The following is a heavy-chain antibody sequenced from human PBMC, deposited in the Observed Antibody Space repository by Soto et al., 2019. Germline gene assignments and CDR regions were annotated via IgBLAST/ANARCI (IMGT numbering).Heavy chain of an antibody. CDR3: ARVPAANSNYYYYGMDL. Sequence: GGSLRLSCAASGFTFSSYGMHWVRQAPGKGLEWVAIIWYDGSNKYYADSVKGRFSISRDNSKNTLYLQMNSLRAEDTAVYYCARVPAANSNYYYYGMDLWGQGTTVTVSS. CDR2: IWYDGSNK. V-gene: IGHV3-33*01. CDR1: GFTFSSYG. D-gene: IGHD2-2*01. J-gene: IGHJ6*02.